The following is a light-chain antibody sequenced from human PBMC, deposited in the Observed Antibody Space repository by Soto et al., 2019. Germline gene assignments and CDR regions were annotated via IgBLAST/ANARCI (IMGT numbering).Light chain of an antibody. V-gene: IGLV2-14*01. Sequence: QSALTQPASVSGSPGQSITISCTGTSSDVGGYDYVSWYQQHPGKAPKVMIYEVTNRPSGVSYRFSGSKSGNTASLTISGLQAEDEADYYCASYTRTTTLVFGGGTKLTVL. CDR3: ASYTRTTTLV. J-gene: IGLJ2*01. CDR2: EVT. CDR1: SSDVGGYDY.